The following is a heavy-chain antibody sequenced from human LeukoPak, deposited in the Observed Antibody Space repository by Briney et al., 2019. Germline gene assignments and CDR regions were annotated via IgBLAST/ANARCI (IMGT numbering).Heavy chain of an antibody. CDR2: ISAYNGNP. D-gene: IGHD3-3*01. J-gene: IGHJ6*02. CDR3: ARDQPYYDFWSGYYTNGMDV. Sequence: GASVKVSCKASGYTFTSYGISWVRQAPGQGLEWMGWISAYNGNPNYAQKFQGRVTITADKSTSTAYMELSSLRSEDTAVYYCARDQPYYDFWSGYYTNGMDVWGQGTTVTVSS. CDR1: GYTFTSYG. V-gene: IGHV1-18*01.